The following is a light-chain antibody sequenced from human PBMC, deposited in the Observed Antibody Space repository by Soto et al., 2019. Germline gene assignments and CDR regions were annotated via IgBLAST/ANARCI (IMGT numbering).Light chain of an antibody. CDR3: HQYHNWPSWT. Sequence: EVVLTQSPATLSLSPGERATLSCRASENVRTFVDWYQQKPGQAPRLLIYGASNRATGIPARFSGSGSGTDFTLTISGLQPDDFAVYYCHQYHNWPSWTFGQGTKVQLK. V-gene: IGKV3-11*01. CDR1: ENVRTF. J-gene: IGKJ1*01. CDR2: GAS.